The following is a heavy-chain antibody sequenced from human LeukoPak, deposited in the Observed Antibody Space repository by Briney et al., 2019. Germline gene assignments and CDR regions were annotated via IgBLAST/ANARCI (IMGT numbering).Heavy chain of an antibody. D-gene: IGHD3-10*01. J-gene: IGHJ1*01. Sequence: GGSLRLSCAASGFTFSSYEMNWVRQAPGKGLEWVSYISSSGSTIYYADSVKGRFTISRDNAKNSLYLRMNSLRAEDTAVYYCARDGPGGYFQHWGQGTLVTVSS. CDR1: GFTFSSYE. CDR3: ARDGPGGYFQH. CDR2: ISSSGSTI. V-gene: IGHV3-48*03.